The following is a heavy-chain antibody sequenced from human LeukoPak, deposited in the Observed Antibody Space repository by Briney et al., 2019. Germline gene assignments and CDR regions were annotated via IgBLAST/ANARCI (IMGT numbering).Heavy chain of an antibody. CDR3: ARELQWLGEFDP. J-gene: IGHJ5*02. Sequence: KPGGSLGLSCAASGFTFSSYSMNWVRQAPGKGLEWVSSISSSSSYIYYADSVKGRFTISRDNAKNSLYLQMNSLRAEDTAVYYCARELQWLGEFDPWGQGTLVTVSS. CDR1: GFTFSSYS. D-gene: IGHD6-19*01. V-gene: IGHV3-21*01. CDR2: ISSSSSYI.